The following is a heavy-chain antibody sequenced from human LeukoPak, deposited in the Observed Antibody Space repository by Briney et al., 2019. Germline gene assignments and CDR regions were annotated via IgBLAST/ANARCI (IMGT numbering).Heavy chain of an antibody. CDR1: GGTFSSYA. Sequence: ASVKVSCKASGGTFSSYAISWVRQAPGQGLEWMGGIIPIFGTANYAQKFQGRVTITADESTSTAYMELSSLRSEDTAVYYCARASGGESRRLGAFDIWGQGTMVTVSS. D-gene: IGHD3-10*01. V-gene: IGHV1-69*13. J-gene: IGHJ3*02. CDR2: IIPIFGTA. CDR3: ARASGGESRRLGAFDI.